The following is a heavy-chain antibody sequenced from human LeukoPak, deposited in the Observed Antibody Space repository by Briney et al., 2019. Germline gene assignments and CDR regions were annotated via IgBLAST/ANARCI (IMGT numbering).Heavy chain of an antibody. CDR3: ARVTGYYYESTGYYHHAFDI. CDR2: IYPNSGGT. J-gene: IGHJ3*02. CDR1: GYTFTGYY. Sequence: ASVKVSCKASGYTFTGYYMHWVRQAPGQGLEWRGGIYPNSGGTNYAQTFQGRVTMTRDTSISTAYMELSRLRSDDTAVYYCARVTGYYYESTGYYHHAFDIWGQGAMVTVSS. V-gene: IGHV1-2*02. D-gene: IGHD3-22*01.